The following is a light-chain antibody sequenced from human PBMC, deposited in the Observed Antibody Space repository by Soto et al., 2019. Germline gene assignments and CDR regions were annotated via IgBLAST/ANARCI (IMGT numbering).Light chain of an antibody. CDR2: WAS. CDR3: QPYYTTTPT. Sequence: DIVMTQFPDSLAVSLGERATINCKSSQSVLYSSNNKNYLAWYQQKPGQPPKLLIYWASTRESGVPDRFSGSGSGTDFTLTISSLQAEDVAVYYCQPYYTTTPTFGPGTKVDIK. J-gene: IGKJ3*01. V-gene: IGKV4-1*01. CDR1: QSVLYSSNNKNY.